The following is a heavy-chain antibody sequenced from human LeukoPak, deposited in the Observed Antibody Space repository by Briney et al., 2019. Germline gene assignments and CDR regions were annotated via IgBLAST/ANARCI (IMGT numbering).Heavy chain of an antibody. CDR3: AREAHNSRWYCGLDY. D-gene: IGHD6-19*01. CDR2: IYSGGNT. V-gene: IGHV3-53*01. Sequence: PGGSLRLSCAASGLTVSSNYMSCVRQAPGKGLEWVSVIYSGGNTYYADSVKGRFTISRDNSKNTLYLQMNSLRTEDTAFYYRAREAHNSRWYCGLDYWGQGTLVTVPS. CDR1: GLTVSSNY. J-gene: IGHJ4*02.